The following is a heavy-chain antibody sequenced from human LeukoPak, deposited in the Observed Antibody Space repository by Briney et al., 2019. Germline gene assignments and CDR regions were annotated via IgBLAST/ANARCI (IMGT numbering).Heavy chain of an antibody. CDR2: IYTSGST. V-gene: IGHV4-61*02. Sequence: PSETLSLTCTVSGGSISSGSYYWSWIRQPAGKGLEWIGRIYTSGSTNYNPSLKSRVTISVDTSKNQFSLKLSSVTAADTAVYYCARGFGVGAVALDYWGQGTLVTVSS. J-gene: IGHJ4*02. CDR3: ARGFGVGAVALDY. D-gene: IGHD6-19*01. CDR1: GGSISSGSYY.